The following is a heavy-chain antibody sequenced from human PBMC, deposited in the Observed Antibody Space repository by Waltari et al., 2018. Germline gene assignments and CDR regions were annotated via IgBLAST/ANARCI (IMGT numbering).Heavy chain of an antibody. J-gene: IGHJ3*01. CDR3: IRGGPWRLVQGNAFDF. D-gene: IGHD6-6*01. CDR1: GYTFSSLG. Sequence: QAQLVQSGPEVKKPGASVRVSCKASGYTFSSLGITWVRQAPGQGLEWLGWISTDNGNRNYSQKLQGRVSMTTDTHTTTAYMDLRSLRSDDTAIYYCIRGGPWRLVQGNAFDFWGQGTLVTVSS. V-gene: IGHV1-18*01. CDR2: ISTDNGNR.